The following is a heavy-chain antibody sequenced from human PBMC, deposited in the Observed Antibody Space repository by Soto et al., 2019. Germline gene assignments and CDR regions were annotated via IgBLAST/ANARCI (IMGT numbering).Heavy chain of an antibody. J-gene: IGHJ6*02. V-gene: IGHV1-24*01. D-gene: IGHD3-10*01. CDR1: GYTLTELS. Sequence: ASVKVSCKVSGYTLTELSMHWVRQAPGKGLEWMGGFDPVDGETIYAQKFQGRVTMTEDTSTDTAYMELSSLRSEDTAVYYCATSSVRGVIIFPYYYSGMDVWGQGTTVTVSS. CDR3: ATSSVRGVIIFPYYYSGMDV. CDR2: FDPVDGET.